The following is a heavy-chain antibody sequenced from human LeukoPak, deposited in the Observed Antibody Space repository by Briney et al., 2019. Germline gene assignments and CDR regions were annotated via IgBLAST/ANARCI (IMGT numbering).Heavy chain of an antibody. CDR3: ARDRSLSKGGIQLWPSDY. D-gene: IGHD5-18*01. J-gene: IGHJ4*02. CDR1: GYTFTSYG. CDR2: ISAYNGNT. V-gene: IGHV1-18*01. Sequence: ASVKVSCKASGYTFTSYGISWVRQAPGQGLEWMGWISAYNGNTNYAQKLQGRVTMTTDTSTSTAYMELRSLRSDDTAVYYCARDRSLSKGGIQLWPSDYWGQGTLFAVSS.